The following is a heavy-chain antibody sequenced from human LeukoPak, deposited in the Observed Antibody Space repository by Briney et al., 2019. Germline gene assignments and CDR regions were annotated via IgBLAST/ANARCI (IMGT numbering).Heavy chain of an antibody. V-gene: IGHV4-39*01. J-gene: IGHJ3*02. D-gene: IGHD3-10*01. Sequence: SETLSLTCTVPGGSISSSSYFWDWIRQPPGKGLELIGNIYYSGSTDYNPSLKTRVTMSVDTSNNRFSLQVNSVTAADTAVYYCARHVAYGPLEIWGQGTMVTVSS. CDR2: IYYSGST. CDR1: GGSISSSSYF. CDR3: ARHVAYGPLEI.